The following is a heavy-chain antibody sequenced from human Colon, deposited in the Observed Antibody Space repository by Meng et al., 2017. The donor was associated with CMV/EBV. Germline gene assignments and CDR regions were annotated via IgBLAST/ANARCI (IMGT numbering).Heavy chain of an antibody. J-gene: IGHJ4*02. CDR1: GGSTETSY. D-gene: IGHD5-12*01. CDR3: VRGGYSGTQTGGVQEY. V-gene: IGHV4-4*07. CDR2: ISTNRNT. Sequence: HGSGQGRGSRSGTLSPPGTVSGGSTETSYWSWIRQPAGEGLEWLGRISTNRNTDYNPSLNSRATIWLDTSNNQFSLKLTSVTAADTAVYYCVRGGYSGTQTGGVQEYWGQGTLVTVSS.